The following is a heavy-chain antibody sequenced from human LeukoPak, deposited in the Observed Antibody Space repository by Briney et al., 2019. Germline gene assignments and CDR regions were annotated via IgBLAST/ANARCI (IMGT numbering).Heavy chain of an antibody. CDR2: ISAYNGNT. J-gene: IGHJ4*02. V-gene: IGHV1-18*04. Sequence: GASVKVSCKASGYTFTGYYMHWVRQAPGQGLEWMGWISAYNGNTNYAQKLQGRVTMTTDTSTSTAYMELRSLRSDDTAVYYCARSAVVRGVTADFDYWGQGTLVTVSS. D-gene: IGHD3-10*01. CDR1: GYTFTGYY. CDR3: ARSAVVRGVTADFDY.